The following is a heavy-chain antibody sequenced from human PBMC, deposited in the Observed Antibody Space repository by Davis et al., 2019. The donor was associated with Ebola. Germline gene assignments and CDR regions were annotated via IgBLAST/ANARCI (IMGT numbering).Heavy chain of an antibody. D-gene: IGHD5-12*01. J-gene: IGHJ6*02. CDR3: ASAPPEWLRLYYYCGMDV. V-gene: IGHV1-69*06. Sequence: AASVKVSCKASGGTFSSYAISWVRQAPGQGLEWMGGIIPIFGTANYAQKFQGRVTITADKSTSTAYMELSSLRSEDTAVYYCASAPPEWLRLYYYCGMDVWGQGTTVTVSS. CDR2: IIPIFGTA. CDR1: GGTFSSYA.